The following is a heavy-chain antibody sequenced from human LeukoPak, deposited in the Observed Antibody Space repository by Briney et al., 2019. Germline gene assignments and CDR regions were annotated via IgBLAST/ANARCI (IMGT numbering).Heavy chain of an antibody. CDR2: VHPSGRT. D-gene: IGHD3-9*01. CDR1: GGSFSDYY. V-gene: IGHV4-34*01. J-gene: IGHJ4*02. Sequence: SETLSLTCAVYGGSFSDYYWTWIRQPPGKGLEWIGEVHPSGRTNYKSSFKSQVTISVDTSKNQFSLSLSSVTAADTAVYFCASSTYDLLTGLGLTHDFWGQGTLVTVSS. CDR3: ASSTYDLLTGLGLTHDF.